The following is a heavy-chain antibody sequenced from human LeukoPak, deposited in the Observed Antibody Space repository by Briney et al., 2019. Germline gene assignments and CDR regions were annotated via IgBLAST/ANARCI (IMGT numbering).Heavy chain of an antibody. J-gene: IGHJ4*02. Sequence: PGGSLRLSCAASGFTFSSYDMHRVRQATGKGLEWVSAIGTAGDTYYPGSVKGRFTISRENAKNSLYLQMNSLRAEDTAVYYCAKGPPVGATDYFDYWGQGTLVTVSS. V-gene: IGHV3-13*01. CDR3: AKGPPVGATDYFDY. CDR1: GFTFSSYD. D-gene: IGHD1-26*01. CDR2: IGTAGDT.